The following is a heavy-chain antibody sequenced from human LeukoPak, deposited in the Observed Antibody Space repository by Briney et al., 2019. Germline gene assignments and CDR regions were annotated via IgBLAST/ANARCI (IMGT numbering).Heavy chain of an antibody. CDR1: GYTFTSYD. D-gene: IGHD5-18*01. CDR3: ARGGGYSYGFYYYYMDV. V-gene: IGHV1-8*01. Sequence: ASVKFSCKASGYTFTSYDIDWVRQATGQGLEWMGWINPNSGNTGYAQKFQGRVTMTRNTSISTAYMELSSLRSEDTAVYYCARGGGYSYGFYYYYMDVWGKGTTVTVSS. CDR2: INPNSGNT. J-gene: IGHJ6*03.